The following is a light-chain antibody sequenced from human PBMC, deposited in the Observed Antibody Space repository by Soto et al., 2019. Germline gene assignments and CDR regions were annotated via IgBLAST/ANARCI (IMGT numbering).Light chain of an antibody. CDR3: RSNVNITTRKV. CDR2: DVS. CDR1: SSDLGGYNS. Sequence: QSALTQPASVSGSPGQSITISCTGTSSDLGGYNSVSHYQQLPGKAPQLIIFDVSHRPSGVAHRFSASKSGNTASRIISGLQAVDETDYYCRSNVNITTRKVFGGGTKVTVL. V-gene: IGLV2-14*03. J-gene: IGLJ2*01.